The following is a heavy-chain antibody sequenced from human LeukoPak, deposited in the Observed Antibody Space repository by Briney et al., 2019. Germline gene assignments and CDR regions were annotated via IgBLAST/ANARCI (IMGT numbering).Heavy chain of an antibody. D-gene: IGHD4-23*01. J-gene: IGHJ3*02. V-gene: IGHV4-59*01. CDR1: GGSISSYY. Sequence: SETLSPTCTVSGGSISSYYWSWIRQPPGKGLEWIGYIYYSGSTNYNPSLKSRVTISVDTSKNQFSLKLSSVTAADTAVYYCARRDYGGAFDIWGQGTMVTVSS. CDR2: IYYSGST. CDR3: ARRDYGGAFDI.